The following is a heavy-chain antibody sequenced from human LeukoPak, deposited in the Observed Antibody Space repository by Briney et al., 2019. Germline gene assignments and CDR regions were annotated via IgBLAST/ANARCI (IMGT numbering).Heavy chain of an antibody. CDR3: ARESTDYDSSPRDAFDI. J-gene: IGHJ3*02. V-gene: IGHV4-59*01. D-gene: IGHD3-22*01. Sequence: PSETLSLTCTVSGGSISSYYWSWIRQPPGKGLEWIGYIYYSGSTNYNPSLKSRVTISVDTSKNQFSLKLSSVPAADTAVYYCARESTDYDSSPRDAFDIWGQGTMVTVSS. CDR2: IYYSGST. CDR1: GGSISSYY.